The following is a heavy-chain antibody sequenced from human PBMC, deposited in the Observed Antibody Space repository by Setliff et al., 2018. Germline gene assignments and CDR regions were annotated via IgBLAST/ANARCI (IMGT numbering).Heavy chain of an antibody. CDR1: GLTFSSYW. Sequence: LRLSCAASGLTFSSYWMSWVRQAPGKGLEWIGEINHSGSTNYNPSLKSRVTISVDTSKNQFSLKLSSVTAADTAVYYCARGVYCSSASCSPGLNWFDPWGQGTLVTVSS. CDR2: INHSGST. D-gene: IGHD2-2*01. J-gene: IGHJ5*02. V-gene: IGHV4-34*01. CDR3: ARGVYCSSASCSPGLNWFDP.